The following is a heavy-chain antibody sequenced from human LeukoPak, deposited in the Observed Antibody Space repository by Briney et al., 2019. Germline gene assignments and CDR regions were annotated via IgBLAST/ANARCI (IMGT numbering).Heavy chain of an antibody. Sequence: ASVKASYKASGYTFTAKYLHWVRQAPGQGLEWMGWVNPNSGGRTYAQKFQGRVAMTSDTSINTAYMELETLTSDDTAVYYCAPNSGYSSSWFIGWGQGTLVIVSS. D-gene: IGHD6-13*01. J-gene: IGHJ1*01. CDR3: APNSGYSSSWFIG. CDR1: GYTFTAKY. CDR2: VNPNSGGR. V-gene: IGHV1-2*02.